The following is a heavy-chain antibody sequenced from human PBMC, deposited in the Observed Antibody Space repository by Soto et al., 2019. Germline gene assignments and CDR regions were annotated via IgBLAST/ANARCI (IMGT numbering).Heavy chain of an antibody. J-gene: IGHJ4*02. V-gene: IGHV6-1*01. CDR1: GDSVSSNSAA. CDR2: TYYRSKWYN. Sequence: PSQTLSLTCAISGDSVSSNSAAWNWIRQSPSRGLEWLGRTYYRSKWYNDYAVSVKSRITINPDTSKNQFSLQLNSVTPEDTAVYYCAREPQKGILTGKPFDYWGQGTLVTVSS. D-gene: IGHD3-9*01. CDR3: AREPQKGILTGKPFDY.